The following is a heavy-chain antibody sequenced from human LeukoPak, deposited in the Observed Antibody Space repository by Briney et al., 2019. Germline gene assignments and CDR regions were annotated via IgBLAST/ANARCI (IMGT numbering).Heavy chain of an antibody. D-gene: IGHD1-26*01. V-gene: IGHV4-30-2*01. CDR3: AVGSV. J-gene: IGHJ4*02. CDR1: GGSISSGGYY. Sequence: SQTLSLTCTVSGGSISSGGYYWSWIRQLPGKGLEWIGEINHSGSTNYNPSLKSRVTISVDTSKNQFSLKLSSVTAADTAVYYCAVGSVWGQGTLVTVSS. CDR2: INHSGST.